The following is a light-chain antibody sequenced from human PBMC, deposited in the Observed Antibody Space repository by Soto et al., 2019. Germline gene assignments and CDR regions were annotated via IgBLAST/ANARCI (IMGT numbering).Light chain of an antibody. J-gene: IGLJ1*01. CDR2: EVS. CDR3: SSYTNTSTLIV. CDR1: SSDIGSYRS. Sequence: QSALTQPAFVSGSPGQSVTISCTGTSSDIGSYRSVSWYQQHPGKAPKLLISEVSHRPSGVSNRFSGSKSGNTASLTISGLQPEDEATYYCSSYTNTSTLIVFGTGTKVTVL. V-gene: IGLV2-14*01.